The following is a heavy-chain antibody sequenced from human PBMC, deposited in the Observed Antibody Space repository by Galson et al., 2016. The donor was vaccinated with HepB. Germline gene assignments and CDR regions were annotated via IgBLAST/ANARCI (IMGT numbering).Heavy chain of an antibody. CDR1: GFIFDEYG. Sequence: SLRLSCAASGFIFDEYGMSWVRQAPRKGLEWVSGINWHDGSTSYADSVRGRFIISRDNAKNSLYLQMNSLRAEDTAVYYCARGGQLLLQAVPLYWGQGNLVTVST. CDR2: INWHDGST. V-gene: IGHV3-20*04. CDR3: ARGGQLLLQAVPLY. J-gene: IGHJ4*02. D-gene: IGHD3-22*01.